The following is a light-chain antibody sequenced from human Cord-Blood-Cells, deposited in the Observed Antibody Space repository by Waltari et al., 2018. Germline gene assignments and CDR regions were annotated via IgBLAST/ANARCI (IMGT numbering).Light chain of an antibody. V-gene: IGLV2-8*01. Sequence: QSALTQPPSASGSPGQSVTISCTGTSSDVGGYNYVSWYQQHPGKAPKPVLYEVSKRPPGAPDRFSGSNSGNTSSLTVSGLQAEDGADYYCSSYAGSNNFVFGTGTKVTVL. CDR3: SSYAGSNNFV. J-gene: IGLJ1*01. CDR1: SSDVGGYNY. CDR2: EVS.